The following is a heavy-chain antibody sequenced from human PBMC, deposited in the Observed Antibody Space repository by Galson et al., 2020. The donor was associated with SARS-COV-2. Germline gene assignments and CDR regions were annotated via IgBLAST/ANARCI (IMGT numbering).Heavy chain of an antibody. J-gene: IGHJ3*02. CDR2: IDWSGGSR. Sequence: GGSLRLSCAASGFTFDDYGMSWVRQAPGKGLEWVSGIDWSGGSRRSADSVKGRFTISRDNAKNSLYLQMNSLRAEDTALYYCARGWGGSFDIWGQGTMVTVSA. V-gene: IGHV3-20*04. CDR3: ARGWGGSFDI. D-gene: IGHD3-16*01. CDR1: GFTFDDYG.